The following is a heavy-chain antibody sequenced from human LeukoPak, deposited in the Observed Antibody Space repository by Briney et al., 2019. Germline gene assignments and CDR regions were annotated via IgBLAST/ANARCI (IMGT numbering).Heavy chain of an antibody. CDR3: ARHRSPSSLSYFDI. J-gene: IGHJ4*02. CDR2: IYTSETT. Sequence: SETLSLTCTVSGASISSYYWSWIRQPPGKGLEWIGYIYTSETTNYNPSLRSRVTISIDTSKNQFSLRLSSVTAADTAVYYCARHRSPSSLSYFDIWGPGTLVIVSS. CDR1: GASISSYY. D-gene: IGHD6-19*01. V-gene: IGHV4-4*09.